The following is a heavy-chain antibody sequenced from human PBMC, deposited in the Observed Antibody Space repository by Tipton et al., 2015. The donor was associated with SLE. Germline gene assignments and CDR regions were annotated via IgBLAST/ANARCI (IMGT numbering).Heavy chain of an antibody. CDR2: IYYSGST. CDR1: GGSISSSSYY. Sequence: LRLSCTVSGGSISSSSYYWGWIRQPPGKGLEWMGSIYYSGSTYYNPSLKSRVTISEDTSKNQFSLKLSSVTAADTAVYYCARDFCSGGSCRRAFDIWGQGTMVTVSS. V-gene: IGHV4-39*07. J-gene: IGHJ3*02. CDR3: ARDFCSGGSCRRAFDI. D-gene: IGHD2-15*01.